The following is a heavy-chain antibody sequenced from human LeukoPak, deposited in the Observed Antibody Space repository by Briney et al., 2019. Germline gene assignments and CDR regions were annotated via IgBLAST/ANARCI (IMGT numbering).Heavy chain of an antibody. CDR1: GFTFSSYA. CDR3: AKNWRIKMYSSGWFEPPQTANWIDP. Sequence: PGGSLRLSCAASGFTFSSYAMSWVRQAPGNGLEWVSAISGSGGSTYYADSVKGRFTISRDNSKNTLYLQMNSLRAEDTAVYYCAKNWRIKMYSSGWFEPPQTANWIDPWGQGTLVTVSS. V-gene: IGHV3-23*01. D-gene: IGHD6-19*01. J-gene: IGHJ5*02. CDR2: ISGSGGST.